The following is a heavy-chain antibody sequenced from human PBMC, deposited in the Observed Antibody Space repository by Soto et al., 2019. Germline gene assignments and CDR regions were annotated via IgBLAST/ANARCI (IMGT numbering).Heavy chain of an antibody. CDR2: ISSSSSYI. V-gene: IGHV3-21*01. Sequence: LRLSCAASGFTFSSYSMNWVRQAPGKGLEWVSSISSSSSYIYYADSVKGRFTISRDNAKNSLYLQMNSLRAEDTAVYYCAREYGDYVSPMDVWGQGTTVTVSS. J-gene: IGHJ6*02. D-gene: IGHD4-17*01. CDR1: GFTFSSYS. CDR3: AREYGDYVSPMDV.